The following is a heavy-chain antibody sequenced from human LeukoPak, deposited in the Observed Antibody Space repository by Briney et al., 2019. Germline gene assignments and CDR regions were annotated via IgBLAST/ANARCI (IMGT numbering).Heavy chain of an antibody. Sequence: GASVKVSCKASGYTFTSYGISWVRQAPGQGLEWMGWISAYNGNTNYARKLQGRVTMTTDTSTSTAYMELRSLRSDDTAVYYCARGPITIFGVVIPFDYWGQGTLVTVSS. D-gene: IGHD3-3*01. CDR1: GYTFTSYG. V-gene: IGHV1-18*01. CDR3: ARGPITIFGVVIPFDY. J-gene: IGHJ4*02. CDR2: ISAYNGNT.